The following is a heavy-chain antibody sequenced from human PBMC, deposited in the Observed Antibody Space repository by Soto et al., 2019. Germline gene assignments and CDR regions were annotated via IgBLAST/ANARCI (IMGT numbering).Heavy chain of an antibody. CDR2: IYYSGST. Sequence: NPSETLSLTCTVSGGSISSGGYYWSWIRQHPGKGLEWIGYIYYSGSTYYNPSLKSRVTISVDTSKNQFSLKLSSVTAADTAVYYCAREVKYEDSGYPDWGQGTLVTVSS. CDR1: GGSISSGGYY. CDR3: AREVKYEDSGYPD. V-gene: IGHV4-31*03. D-gene: IGHD5-12*01. J-gene: IGHJ4*02.